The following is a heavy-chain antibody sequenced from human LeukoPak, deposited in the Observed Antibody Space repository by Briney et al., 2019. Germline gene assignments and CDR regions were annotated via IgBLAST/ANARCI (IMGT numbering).Heavy chain of an antibody. J-gene: IGHJ4*02. V-gene: IGHV4-59*01. CDR3: ARERVTTTSFDY. CDR1: GGSISSYY. Sequence: PSETLSLTCTVSGGSISSYYWSWIRQPPGKGLEWIGHIHYSGNTNNNPSLKGRVTMSVDTSKNHFSLKMSSVTAADTAVYYCARERVTTTSFDYWGQGVLVTVSS. D-gene: IGHD2/OR15-2a*01. CDR2: IHYSGNT.